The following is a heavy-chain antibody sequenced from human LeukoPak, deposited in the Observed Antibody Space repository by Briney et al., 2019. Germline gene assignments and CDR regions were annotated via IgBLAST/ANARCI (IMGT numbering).Heavy chain of an antibody. CDR1: GYTFTSYY. D-gene: IGHD2-2*01. Sequence: ASVKVSCKASGYTFTSYYMHWVRQAPGQGLEWMGIINPSGGSTSYAQKFQGRVTMTRDMSTSTVYMELSSLRSEDTAVYYCARAQVVPAAPNWFDPWGQGTLVTVSS. CDR2: INPSGGST. V-gene: IGHV1-46*01. CDR3: ARAQVVPAAPNWFDP. J-gene: IGHJ5*02.